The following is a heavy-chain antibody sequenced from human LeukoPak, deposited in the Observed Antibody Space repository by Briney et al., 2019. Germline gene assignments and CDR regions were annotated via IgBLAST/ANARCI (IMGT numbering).Heavy chain of an antibody. V-gene: IGHV3-23*01. CDR3: GKDGGQYSSGPEFDP. Sequence: GGSLRLXCAASGILFSNTAMNWARQSPGRGLEWVSAISGGGERAFYADSVKGRFTISRDNSKNILYLQMNSLTADDTAIYYCGKDGGQYSSGPEFDPRGQGALVTVSS. CDR1: GILFSNTA. CDR2: ISGGGERA. D-gene: IGHD6-19*01. J-gene: IGHJ5*02.